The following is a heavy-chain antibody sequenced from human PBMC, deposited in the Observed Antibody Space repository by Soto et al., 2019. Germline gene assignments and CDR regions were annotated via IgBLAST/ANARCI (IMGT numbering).Heavy chain of an antibody. CDR2: ISYSGGST. CDR3: ARKEGFNWNYAWFDS. D-gene: IGHD1-7*01. CDR1: GFTFSSYS. J-gene: IGHJ5*01. Sequence: GSLRLFFAASGFTFSSYSLIWVRQAPGKGLEWVSAISYSGGSTYYADSVKGRFTISRDNSKNTLYLQMNRLRAEDTAVYYCARKEGFNWNYAWFDSWGQGILVTVSS. V-gene: IGHV3-23*01.